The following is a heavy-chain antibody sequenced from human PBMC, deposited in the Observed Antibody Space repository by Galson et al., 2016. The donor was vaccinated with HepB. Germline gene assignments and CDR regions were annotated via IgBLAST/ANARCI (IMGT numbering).Heavy chain of an antibody. CDR1: GFTFSSYG. Sequence: SLRLSCAASGFTFSSYGMHWVRQAPGKGLEWVAVISYDGSNKYYTDSVKGRFTISRDNAQNSLYPQMDSLRAEDTAVYYCARAEDCGTDCPQRYFFDYWGREALVT. D-gene: IGHD2-21*02. V-gene: IGHV3-30*03. CDR3: ARAEDCGTDCPQRYFFDY. CDR2: ISYDGSNK. J-gene: IGHJ4*02.